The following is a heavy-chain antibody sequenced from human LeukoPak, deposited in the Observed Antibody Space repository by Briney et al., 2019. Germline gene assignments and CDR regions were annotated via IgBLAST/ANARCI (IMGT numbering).Heavy chain of an antibody. D-gene: IGHD3-9*01. J-gene: IGHJ4*02. CDR1: GYTFNSYG. CDR3: ARSLRYFDWLLYDY. V-gene: IGHV1-69*05. Sequence: ASVKASCKASGYTFNSYGFSWVRQAPGQGLEWMGGIIPIFGTANYAQKFQGRVTITTDESTSTAYMELSSLRSEDTAVYYCARSLRYFDWLLYDYWGQGTLVTVSS. CDR2: IIPIFGTA.